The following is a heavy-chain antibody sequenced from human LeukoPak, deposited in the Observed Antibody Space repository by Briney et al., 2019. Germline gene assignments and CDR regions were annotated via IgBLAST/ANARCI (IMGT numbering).Heavy chain of an antibody. CDR3: ARPAAAGNYYYYGMDV. Sequence: GESLKISCKGSGYSFTSYWIGWVRQMPGKGLEWMGIICPGDSDTRYSPSFQGQVTISADKSISTAYLQWSSLKASDTAMYYCARPAAAGNYYYYGMDVWGQGTTVTVSS. CDR1: GYSFTSYW. CDR2: ICPGDSDT. J-gene: IGHJ6*02. V-gene: IGHV5-51*01. D-gene: IGHD6-13*01.